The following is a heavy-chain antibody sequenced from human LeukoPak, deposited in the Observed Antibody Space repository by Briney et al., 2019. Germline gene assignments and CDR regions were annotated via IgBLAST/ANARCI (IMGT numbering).Heavy chain of an antibody. J-gene: IGHJ4*02. Sequence: GGSLRLSCMTSGFNFGDYDMNWFRQATGKGVEWVGFIRSNDYGGTTDYAASVNGRLSVSRDGSKSIEYVKRNSVKMEETAVNFCNGRLVGTRAHDYWGQGTLVTVSA. CDR1: GFNFGDYD. V-gene: IGHV3-49*01. D-gene: IGHD1-26*01. CDR3: NGRLVGTRAHDY. CDR2: IRSNDYGGTT.